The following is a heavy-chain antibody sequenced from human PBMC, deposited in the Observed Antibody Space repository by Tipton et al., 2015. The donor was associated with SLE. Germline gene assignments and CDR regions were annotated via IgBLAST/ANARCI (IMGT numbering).Heavy chain of an antibody. J-gene: IGHJ6*02. D-gene: IGHD4-11*01. Sequence: TLSLTCTVSGGSINSSSYYWSWIRQPAGKGLEWIGRFYASGRTNYNPSLKSRVTISVETSKNQFSLRLSSVTAADTAVYYCARVGDNNYDVWGQGTTVTVSS. V-gene: IGHV4-61*02. CDR3: ARVGDNNYDV. CDR2: FYASGRT. CDR1: GGSINSSSYY.